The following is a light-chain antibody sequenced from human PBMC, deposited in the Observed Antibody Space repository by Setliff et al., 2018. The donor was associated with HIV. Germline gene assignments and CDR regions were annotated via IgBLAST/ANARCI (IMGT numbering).Light chain of an antibody. CDR2: DVS. J-gene: IGLJ2*01. Sequence: QSVLTQSASVSGSPGQSITTSCTGTSSDVGGYNYVSWYQQHPGKAPKLMIYDVSKRPSGVSNRFSGSKSGNTASLTISGLQAEDEADYYCCSYTSSSTLVFGGGTQL. V-gene: IGLV2-14*01. CDR3: CSYTSSSTLV. CDR1: SSDVGGYNY.